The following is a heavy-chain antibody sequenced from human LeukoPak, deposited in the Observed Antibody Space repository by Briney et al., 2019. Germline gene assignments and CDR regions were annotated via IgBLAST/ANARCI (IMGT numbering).Heavy chain of an antibody. D-gene: IGHD3-22*01. CDR3: ARDLLDSSGYYDNWFDP. V-gene: IGHV4-59*01. J-gene: IGHJ5*02. CDR1: GGSISSYY. Sequence: SETLSLTCTVSGGSISSYYWSWLRQPPGKGLEWIGYIYYSGSTNYNPSLKSRVTISVDTSKNQFSLKLSSVTAADTAVYYCARDLLDSSGYYDNWFDPWGQGTLVTVSS. CDR2: IYYSGST.